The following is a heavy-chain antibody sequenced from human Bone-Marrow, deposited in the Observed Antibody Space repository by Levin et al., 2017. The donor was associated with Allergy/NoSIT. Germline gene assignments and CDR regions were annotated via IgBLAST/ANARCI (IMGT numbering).Heavy chain of an antibody. Sequence: SGPTLVKPTQTLTLTCTFSGFSLSASGAAVGWIRQPPGKALEWLALIYWDNNILYNSSLRSRLTITKDTSKNQVVLSLTNVDPMDTATYFCANRRMNTRAYKWFDPWGQGTLVTVSS. V-gene: IGHV2-5*02. CDR1: GFSLSASGAA. D-gene: IGHD1/OR15-1a*01. J-gene: IGHJ5*02. CDR3: ANRRMNTRAYKWFDP. CDR2: IYWDNNI.